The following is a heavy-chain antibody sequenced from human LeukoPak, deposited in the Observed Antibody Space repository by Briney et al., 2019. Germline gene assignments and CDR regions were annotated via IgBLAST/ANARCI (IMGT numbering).Heavy chain of an antibody. Sequence: GESLKISCKASGYSFTTYWIGWVRQMPGKGLEWMGIIYPADSTAHYSPSFQGQVTISVDKSINTAYLQWSRLKASDTAMYYCARQGATRRSGHDAFDIWGQGTVVTVSS. D-gene: IGHD6-6*01. CDR1: GYSFTTYW. V-gene: IGHV5-51*01. CDR2: IYPADSTA. J-gene: IGHJ3*02. CDR3: ARQGATRRSGHDAFDI.